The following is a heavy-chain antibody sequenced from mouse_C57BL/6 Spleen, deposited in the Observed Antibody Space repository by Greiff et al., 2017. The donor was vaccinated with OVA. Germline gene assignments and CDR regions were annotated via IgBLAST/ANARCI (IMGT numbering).Heavy chain of an antibody. CDR3: ARVGDYYGSTPMDY. J-gene: IGHJ4*01. CDR2: ISSGGSYT. V-gene: IGHV5-6*01. D-gene: IGHD1-1*01. CDR1: GFTFSSYG. Sequence: EVQGVESGGDLVKPGGSLKLSCAASGFTFSSYGMSWVRQTPDKRLEWVATISSGGSYTYYPDSVKGRFTISRDNAKNTLYLQMSSLKSEDTAMDYCARVGDYYGSTPMDYWGQGTSVTVSS.